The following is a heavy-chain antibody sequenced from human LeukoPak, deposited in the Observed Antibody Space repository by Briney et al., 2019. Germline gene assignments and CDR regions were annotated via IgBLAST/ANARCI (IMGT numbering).Heavy chain of an antibody. J-gene: IGHJ4*02. CDR3: ASGLGYCSSTSCFDY. Sequence: PSETLSLTCAVYGGSFSGYYWSWIRQPPGKGLEWIGEINHSGSTNYNPSLKSRVTISVDTSKNQFSLKLSSVTAADTAVYYCASGLGYCSSTSCFDYWGQGTLVTVSP. CDR1: GGSFSGYY. D-gene: IGHD2-2*01. CDR2: INHSGST. V-gene: IGHV4-34*01.